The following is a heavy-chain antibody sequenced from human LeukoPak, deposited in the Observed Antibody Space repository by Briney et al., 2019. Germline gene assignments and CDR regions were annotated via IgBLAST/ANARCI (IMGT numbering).Heavy chain of an antibody. CDR3: ARVWQDYGDEG. CDR1: GGTFSSYA. Sequence: GSSVKVSCKASGGTFSSYAISWVRQAPGQGLEWMGWISAYNGNTNYAQKLQGRVTMTTDTSTSTAYMELRSLRSDDTAVYYCARVWQDYGDEGWGQGTLVTVSS. CDR2: ISAYNGNT. V-gene: IGHV1-18*01. J-gene: IGHJ4*02. D-gene: IGHD4-17*01.